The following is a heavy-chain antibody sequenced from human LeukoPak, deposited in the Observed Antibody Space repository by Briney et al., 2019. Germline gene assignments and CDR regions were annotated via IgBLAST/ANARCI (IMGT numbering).Heavy chain of an antibody. CDR3: VHRMATVTTYFQH. CDR2: IYWDDDK. J-gene: IGHJ1*01. Sequence: SGPTLLNPTQTLTLHYTFSGFSLSTSGVGVGCIGQPPGKALEWLALIYWDDDKYYSPSLKSRITIATDTSQNPLVLTMTNMDPVDTATYYCVHRMATVTTYFQHWGQGTLVTVSS. CDR1: GFSLSTSGVG. D-gene: IGHD4-17*01. V-gene: IGHV2-5*02.